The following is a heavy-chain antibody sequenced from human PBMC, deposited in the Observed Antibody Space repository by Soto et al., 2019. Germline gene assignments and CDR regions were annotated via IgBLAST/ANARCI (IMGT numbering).Heavy chain of an antibody. J-gene: IGHJ4*02. Sequence: TSETLSLTCTVSGGSISSGGYYWSWIRQHPGKGLEWIGYIYYSGSTYYNPSLKSRVTISVDTSKNQFSLKLSSVTAADTAVYYCARVVVPGPYSYGLRFDYWGQGTLVTVPS. V-gene: IGHV4-31*03. D-gene: IGHD5-18*01. CDR2: IYYSGST. CDR3: ARVVVPGPYSYGLRFDY. CDR1: GGSISSGGYY.